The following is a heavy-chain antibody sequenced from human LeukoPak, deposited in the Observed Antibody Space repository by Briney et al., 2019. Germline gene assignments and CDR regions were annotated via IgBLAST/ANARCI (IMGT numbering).Heavy chain of an antibody. V-gene: IGHV4-39*07. Sequence: PSETLSLTCSVSGASISSGSNYWGWIRQPPGKTLEWIGSIYSSGSTYYNSSLQSRVIIIIDTPKNHFSLTLSSVTAADTAVYYCARDHMQLLMYYFDYWGQGTLVTVSS. D-gene: IGHD6-13*01. CDR1: GASISSGSNY. J-gene: IGHJ4*02. CDR2: IYSSGST. CDR3: ARDHMQLLMYYFDY.